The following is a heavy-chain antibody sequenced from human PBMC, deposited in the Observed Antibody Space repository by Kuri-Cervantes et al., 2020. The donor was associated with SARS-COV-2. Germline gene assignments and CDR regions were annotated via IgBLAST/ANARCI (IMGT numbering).Heavy chain of an antibody. CDR1: GYTLTSYA. CDR3: ARYCSSTSCYAPKTFDY. J-gene: IGHJ4*02. V-gene: IGHV7-4-1*02. D-gene: IGHD2-2*01. Sequence: ASVKVSCKASGYTLTSYAMNWVRQAPGQGLEWMGWINTNTGNPTYAQGFTGRFVFSLDTSVSTAYLQISSLKAEDTAVYYCARYCSSTSCYAPKTFDYWGQGTLVTVSS. CDR2: INTNTGNP.